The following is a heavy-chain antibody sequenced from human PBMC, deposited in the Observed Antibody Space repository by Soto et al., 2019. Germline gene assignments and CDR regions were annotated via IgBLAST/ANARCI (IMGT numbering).Heavy chain of an antibody. CDR3: ARHGQSSSYYYGMDV. Sequence: GESLKISCNGSGYSFTIYWIGWVRQMPGKGLEWMGIIYPGDSDTRYSPSFQGQVTISADKSISTAYLQWSSLKASDTAMYYCARHGQSSSYYYGMDVWGQGTTVTVSS. V-gene: IGHV5-51*01. CDR2: IYPGDSDT. D-gene: IGHD6-6*01. J-gene: IGHJ6*02. CDR1: GYSFTIYW.